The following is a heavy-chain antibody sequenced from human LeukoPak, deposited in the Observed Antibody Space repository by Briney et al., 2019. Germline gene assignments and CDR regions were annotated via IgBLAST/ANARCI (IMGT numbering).Heavy chain of an antibody. CDR2: INPSSGGT. Sequence: EASVKVSCKASGYTFTDYFIHWVRQAPGQGPEWMGWINPSSGGTKSAQDFQGRVTMTRDTSISTAYMELSRLRSDDTAVYFCARDRHGSPFDFWGQGTLVTVSS. V-gene: IGHV1-2*02. CDR3: ARDRHGSPFDF. CDR1: GYTFTDYF. J-gene: IGHJ4*02.